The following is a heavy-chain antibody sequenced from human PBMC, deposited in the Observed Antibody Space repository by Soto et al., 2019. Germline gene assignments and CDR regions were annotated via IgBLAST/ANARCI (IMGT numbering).Heavy chain of an antibody. CDR2: ISYSGTT. CDR3: APMGTQVTGLYYLDY. CDR1: GGSISSGNYY. D-gene: IGHD1-7*01. Sequence: QVQLQESGPGLVKPSQTLSLTCTVSGGSISSGNYYWSWIRQPPGKGLEWIGFISYSGTTHYSASLRSRVSISVDTPKNQFSLDLSSVTAADTAVYYCAPMGTQVTGLYYLDYWGQGTLVTVSS. V-gene: IGHV4-30-4*01. J-gene: IGHJ4*02.